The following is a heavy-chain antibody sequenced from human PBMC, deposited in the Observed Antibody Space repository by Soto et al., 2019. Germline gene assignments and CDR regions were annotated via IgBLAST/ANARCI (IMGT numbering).Heavy chain of an antibody. CDR3: ATDRYGPGKFDY. CDR1: GYTLTELS. Sequence: ASVKVSCKVSGYTLTELSMHWARQAPGKGLEWMGGFDPEDGETIYAQKFQGRVTMTEDTSTDTAYMELSSLRSEDTAVYYCATDRYGPGKFDYWGQGTLVTVSS. J-gene: IGHJ4*02. V-gene: IGHV1-24*01. CDR2: FDPEDGET. D-gene: IGHD4-17*01.